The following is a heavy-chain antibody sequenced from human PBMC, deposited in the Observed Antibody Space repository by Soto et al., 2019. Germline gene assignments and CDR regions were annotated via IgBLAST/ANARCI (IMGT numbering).Heavy chain of an antibody. D-gene: IGHD3-22*01. Sequence: PSETLSLTCTVSGGSISSGDYYWSWIRQPPGKGLEWIGYIHYSGSTYYNPSLKSRVTISVDTSKNQFSLKLSSVTAADTAVYYCARYRYDSSGYYSHWFDPWGQGTLVTVSS. CDR3: ARYRYDSSGYYSHWFDP. CDR2: IHYSGST. V-gene: IGHV4-30-4*01. CDR1: GGSISSGDYY. J-gene: IGHJ5*02.